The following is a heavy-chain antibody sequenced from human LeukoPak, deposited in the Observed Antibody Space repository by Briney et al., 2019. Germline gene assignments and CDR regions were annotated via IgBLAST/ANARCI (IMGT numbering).Heavy chain of an antibody. V-gene: IGHV4-31*03. Sequence: LRLSCTASGITFRNASMSWIRQHPGKGLEWIGYIYYSGSTYYNPSLKSRVTISVDTSKNQFSLKLSSVTAADTAVYYCARDRNHPVSYGMDVWGQGTTVTVSS. CDR2: IYYSGST. CDR1: GITFRNAS. CDR3: ARDRNHPVSYGMDV. D-gene: IGHD1-14*01. J-gene: IGHJ6*02.